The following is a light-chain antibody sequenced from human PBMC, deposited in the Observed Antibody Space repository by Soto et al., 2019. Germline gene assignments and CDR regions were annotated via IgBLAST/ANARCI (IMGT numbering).Light chain of an antibody. CDR1: QSVRSN. J-gene: IGKJ2*01. CDR3: QQYNSWPPYT. CDR2: GAS. V-gene: IGKV3-15*01. Sequence: EIVMTQSPATLSVSPGERATLSCRASQSVRSNLAWYQQRPGQAPRLLIYGASTRATGIAARFSGSGSGTEFTLTISSLQSEDFAVYYCQQYNSWPPYTFGQGTKLEIK.